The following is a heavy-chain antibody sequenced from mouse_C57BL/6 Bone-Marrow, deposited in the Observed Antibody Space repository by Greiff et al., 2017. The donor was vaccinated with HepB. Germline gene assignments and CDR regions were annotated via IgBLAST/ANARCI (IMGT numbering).Heavy chain of an antibody. J-gene: IGHJ2*01. CDR2: IYPGDGDT. D-gene: IGHD4-1*01. CDR1: GYAFSSSW. V-gene: IGHV1-82*01. Sequence: VQLQQSGPELVKPGASVKISCKASGYAFSSSWMNWVKQRPGTGLEWIGRIYPGDGDTNYNGKFKGKATLTADKSSSTAYMQLSSLTSEDSAVYFCARDWDDFDYGGQGTTLTVSS. CDR3: ARDWDDFDY.